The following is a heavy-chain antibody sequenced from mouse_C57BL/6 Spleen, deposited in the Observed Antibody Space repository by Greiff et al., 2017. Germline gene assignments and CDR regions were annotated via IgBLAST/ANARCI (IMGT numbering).Heavy chain of an antibody. CDR2: IYPRDGST. J-gene: IGHJ3*01. V-gene: IGHV1-78*01. CDR1: GYTFTDHT. Sequence: VKLQESDAELVKPGASVKISCKVSGYTFTDHTIHWMKQRPEQGLEWIGYIYPRDGSTKYNEKFKGKATLTADKSSSTAYMQLNSLTSEDSAVYFCARVEFITTVEFAYWGQGTLVTVSA. D-gene: IGHD1-1*01. CDR3: ARVEFITTVEFAY.